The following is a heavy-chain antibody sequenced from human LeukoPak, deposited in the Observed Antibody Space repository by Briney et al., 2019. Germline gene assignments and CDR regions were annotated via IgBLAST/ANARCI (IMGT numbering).Heavy chain of an antibody. CDR1: GYTFTSYG. J-gene: IGHJ5*02. CDR3: ARDAYGGNSWGWFDP. D-gene: IGHD4-23*01. CDR2: ISAYNGNT. V-gene: IGHV1-18*01. Sequence: ASVKVSCKASGYTFTSYGIRWVRQAPVQGLEWMGWISAYNGNTNYAQKLHGRVTMTTDTSTSTAYLELRSLRSDDTAVYYCARDAYGGNSWGWFDPWARDPWSLSPQ.